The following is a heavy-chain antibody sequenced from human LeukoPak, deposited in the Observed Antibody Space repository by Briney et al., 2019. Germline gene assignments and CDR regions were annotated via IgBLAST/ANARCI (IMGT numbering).Heavy chain of an antibody. CDR3: ASVSVWELATHTGGSFDY. CDR2: IYHTGTT. CDR1: GGLISRIEYY. V-gene: IGHV4-30-4*01. D-gene: IGHD1-26*01. J-gene: IGHJ4*02. Sequence: PSETLSLTCTVSGGLISRIEYYWGWVRESPVKSLEWLGHIYHTGTTLYSPHLNNRLTVSVDSSKNQFSLTLNSVTAADTAVYYCASVSVWELATHTGGSFDYWGRGILVTVSS.